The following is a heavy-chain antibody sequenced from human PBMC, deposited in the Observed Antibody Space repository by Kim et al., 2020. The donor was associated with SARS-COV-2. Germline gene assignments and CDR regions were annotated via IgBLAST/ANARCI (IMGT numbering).Heavy chain of an antibody. V-gene: IGHV4-34*01. J-gene: IGHJ2*01. CDR2: INHSGST. Sequence: SETLSHTCAVYAGSFSGYYWSWIRQPPGKGLEWIGEINHSGSTNYNPSLKSRVTISVDTSKNQFSLKLSSVTAADTAVYYCARVGYSSSSHWYFDLWGRG. D-gene: IGHD6-6*01. CDR3: ARVGYSSSSHWYFDL. CDR1: AGSFSGYY.